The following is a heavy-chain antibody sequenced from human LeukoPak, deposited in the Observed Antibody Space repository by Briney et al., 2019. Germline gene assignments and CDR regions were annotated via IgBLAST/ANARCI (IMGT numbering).Heavy chain of an antibody. V-gene: IGHV3-7*03. J-gene: IGHJ4*02. Sequence: GGSLRLSCAASGFTFNSYWMTWVRQAPGKGLEWVANIKQDGSVKYYEDSVKGRFTISRDNAKNSLYLQMNSLRAEDTAVYYCTRDNPFGGYWGQGTLVTVSS. CDR1: GFTFNSYW. CDR2: IKQDGSVK. CDR3: TRDNPFGGY. D-gene: IGHD2-15*01.